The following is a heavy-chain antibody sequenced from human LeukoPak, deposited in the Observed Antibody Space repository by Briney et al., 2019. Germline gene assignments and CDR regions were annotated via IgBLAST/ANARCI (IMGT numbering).Heavy chain of an antibody. CDR3: ARDFPRKDIVVVPAAMAASYYGSGSYYDAFDI. Sequence: ASVKVSCKASGYTFTSYYMHWVRQAPGQGLEWIGIINPSGGITSYAQKFQGRVTMTRETSTSTVYMELSSLRDEDTAVYYFARDFPRKDIVVVPAAMAASYYGSGSYYDAFDIWGQGTMVTVSS. V-gene: IGHV1-46*01. CDR2: INPSGGIT. J-gene: IGHJ3*02. D-gene: IGHD2-2*01. CDR1: GYTFTSYY.